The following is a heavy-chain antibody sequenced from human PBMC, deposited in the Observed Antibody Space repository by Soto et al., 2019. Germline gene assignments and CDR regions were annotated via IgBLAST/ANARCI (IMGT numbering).Heavy chain of an antibody. D-gene: IGHD3-22*01. Sequence: GGSLRLSCAASGFTFSSYAMHWVRQAPGKGLEWVAVISYDGSNKYYADSVKGRFTISRDNSKNTLYLQMNSLRAEDTAVYYCASEVVVYWGQGTQVTVSS. CDR1: GFTFSSYA. V-gene: IGHV3-30-3*01. CDR2: ISYDGSNK. CDR3: ASEVVVY. J-gene: IGHJ4*02.